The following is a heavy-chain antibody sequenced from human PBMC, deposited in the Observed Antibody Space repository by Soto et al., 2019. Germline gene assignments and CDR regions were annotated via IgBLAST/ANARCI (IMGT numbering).Heavy chain of an antibody. J-gene: IGHJ4*02. CDR3: VKDGEYSSRDIDY. CDR1: GFTFSSYA. V-gene: IGHV3-64D*08. D-gene: IGHD6-13*01. CDR2: ISSNGGST. Sequence: GGSLRLSCSASGFTFSSYAMHWVRQAPGKGLEYVSAISSNGGSTYYADSVKGRFTISRDNSKNTLYLQMSSLRAEDTAVYYCVKDGEYSSRDIDYWGQGTLVTVSS.